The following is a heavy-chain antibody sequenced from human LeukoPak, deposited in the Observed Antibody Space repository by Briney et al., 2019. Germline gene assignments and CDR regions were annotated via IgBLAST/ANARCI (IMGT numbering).Heavy chain of an antibody. CDR2: ISSSSSYI. CDR3: ARAQPAAIEGPGFDY. CDR1: GFTFSSYS. D-gene: IGHD2-2*01. Sequence: GGSLRLSCAASGFTFSSYSMNWVRPAPGKGLECVSSISSSSSYIYYADSVKGRFTISRDNAKNSLYLQMNSLRAEDTAVNYCARAQPAAIEGPGFDYWGQGTLVTVSS. V-gene: IGHV3-21*01. J-gene: IGHJ4*02.